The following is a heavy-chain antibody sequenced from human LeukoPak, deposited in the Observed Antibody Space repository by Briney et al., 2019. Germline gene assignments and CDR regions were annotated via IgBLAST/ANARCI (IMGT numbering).Heavy chain of an antibody. D-gene: IGHD6-19*01. CDR1: GFTFSSYA. V-gene: IGHV3-30-3*01. CDR3: ARDRKQWLVLGGSDY. Sequence: GGSLRLSCAASGFTFSSYAMHWVRQAPGKGLEWVTFISFDGSNKNYADSVKGRFTISRDNSKNTLYLQMNSLRAEDTAVYYCARDRKQWLVLGGSDYWGQGTLVTVSS. CDR2: ISFDGSNK. J-gene: IGHJ4*02.